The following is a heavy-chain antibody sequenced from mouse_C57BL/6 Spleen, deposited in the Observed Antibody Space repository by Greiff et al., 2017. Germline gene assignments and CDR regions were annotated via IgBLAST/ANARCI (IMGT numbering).Heavy chain of an antibody. D-gene: IGHD1-1*01. Sequence: EVQRVESGGGLVKPGGSLKLSCAASGFTFSSYAMSWVRQTPEKRLEWVATISDGGSYTYYPDNVKGRLHSSRDNAKNNLYLQMSHLKSEDTAMYYCARAHYGSSPWFAYWGQETLVTVSA. CDR2: ISDGGSYT. CDR1: GFTFSSYA. V-gene: IGHV5-4*01. CDR3: ARAHYGSSPWFAY. J-gene: IGHJ3*01.